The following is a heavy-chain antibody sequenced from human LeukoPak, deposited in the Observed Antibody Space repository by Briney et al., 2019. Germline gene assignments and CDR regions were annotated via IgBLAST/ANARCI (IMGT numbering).Heavy chain of an antibody. D-gene: IGHD6-19*01. V-gene: IGHV3-23*01. CDR2: IGGSGGGT. CDR1: EFTVSSNY. CDR3: AKRGSGWYEDYYYYMDV. J-gene: IGHJ6*03. Sequence: QSGGSLRLSCAASEFTVSSNYMSWVRQAPGKGLEWVSAIGGSGGGTYYADSVKGRFTISRDNSKNTLYLQMNSLRAEDTAVYYCAKRGSGWYEDYYYYMDVWGKGTTVTISS.